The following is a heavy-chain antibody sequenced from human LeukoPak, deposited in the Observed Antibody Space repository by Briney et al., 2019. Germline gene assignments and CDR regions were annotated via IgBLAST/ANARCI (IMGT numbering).Heavy chain of an antibody. CDR3: ARGASCSGGSCYPIFPHCGGDCTNWFDP. CDR1: GGSISSYY. D-gene: IGHD2-15*01. CDR2: IYYSGST. V-gene: IGHV4-59*01. J-gene: IGHJ5*02. Sequence: SETLSLTCTVSGGSISSYYWSWIRQPPGKGLEWIGYIYYSGSTNYNPSLKSRVTISVDTSKNQFSLKLSSVTAADTAVYYCARGASCSGGSCYPIFPHCGGDCTNWFDPWGQGTLVTVSS.